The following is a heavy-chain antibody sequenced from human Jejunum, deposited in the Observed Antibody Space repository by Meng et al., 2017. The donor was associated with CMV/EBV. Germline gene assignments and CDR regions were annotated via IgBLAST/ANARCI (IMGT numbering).Heavy chain of an antibody. D-gene: IGHD3-22*01. J-gene: IGHJ4*02. CDR1: SMSNYY. CDR3: ARDRHYYDSSGYNLYFDY. Sequence: SMSNYYGSWIRPPPGKGLEWIGYVSYSGSTNRNPSLNSRVTTSVDTSKNQFSLKLSSVTAADTAVYYCARDRHYYDSSGYNLYFDYWGQGRLVTVSS. V-gene: IGHV4-59*01. CDR2: VSYSGST.